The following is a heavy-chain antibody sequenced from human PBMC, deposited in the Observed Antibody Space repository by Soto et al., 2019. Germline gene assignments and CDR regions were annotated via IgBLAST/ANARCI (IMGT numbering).Heavy chain of an antibody. D-gene: IGHD1-1*01. V-gene: IGHV1-69*13. CDR3: ARDNNWNDPRDAFDI. Sequence: ASVKVSCKASGYSVARYFMHWVRQAPGQGLEWMGGIIPIFGTANYAQKFQGRVTITADESTSTAYMELSSLRSEDTAVYYCARDNNWNDPRDAFDIWGQGKMVTVSS. J-gene: IGHJ3*02. CDR1: GYSVARYF. CDR2: IIPIFGTA.